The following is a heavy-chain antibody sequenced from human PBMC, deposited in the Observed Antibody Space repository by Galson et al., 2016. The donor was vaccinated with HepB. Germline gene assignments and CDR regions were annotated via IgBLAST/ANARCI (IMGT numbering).Heavy chain of an antibody. Sequence: SLRLSCAASGFTFSSYSMHWVRQAPGEGLECISAINDNGGSPHYTDSVEGRFTISRDSSKSTLYLQMTSLRPEDTAVYYCVKGSGRTGYSFFDNWGQGTLVTVSS. D-gene: IGHD3/OR15-3a*01. CDR1: GFTFSSYS. CDR3: VKGSGRTGYSFFDN. V-gene: IGHV3-64D*06. J-gene: IGHJ4*02. CDR2: INDNGGSP.